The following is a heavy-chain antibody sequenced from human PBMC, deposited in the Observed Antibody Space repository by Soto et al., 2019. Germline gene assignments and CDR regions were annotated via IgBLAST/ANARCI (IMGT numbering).Heavy chain of an antibody. Sequence: PGGSLRLSCAASGFTFDDYAMHWVRQAPGKGLEWVSGISWNSGSIGYADSVKGRFTISRDNAKNSLYLQMNSLRAEDTALYYCARGGLLRFLVGAFDIWGQGTMVTVSS. CDR3: ARGGLLRFLVGAFDI. D-gene: IGHD3-3*01. V-gene: IGHV3-9*01. CDR2: ISWNSGSI. J-gene: IGHJ3*02. CDR1: GFTFDDYA.